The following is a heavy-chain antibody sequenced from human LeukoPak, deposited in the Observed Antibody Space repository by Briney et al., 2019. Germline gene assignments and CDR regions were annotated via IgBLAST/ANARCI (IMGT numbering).Heavy chain of an antibody. D-gene: IGHD3-16*01. CDR1: GASISTTTNY. J-gene: IGHJ4*02. CDR2: IYYSGST. V-gene: IGHV4-61*01. CDR3: ERDVGGY. Sequence: NPSETLSLTCSVSGASISTTTNYWDWIRQPPGKGLEWIGYIYYSGSTNYNPSLKSRVTISVDTSKNQFSLKLSSVTAADTAVYYCERDVGGYWGKGPLVTVPS.